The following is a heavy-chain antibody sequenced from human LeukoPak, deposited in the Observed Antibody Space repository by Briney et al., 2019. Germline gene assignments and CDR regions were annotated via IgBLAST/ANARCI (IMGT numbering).Heavy chain of an antibody. Sequence: PGGSLRLSCAASGFTFSSYAMHWVRQAPGKGLEWVAVISYDGSNKYYADSVKGRFTISRDNSKNTLYLQMNSLRAEDTAVYYCARDQDDSSGYYSYWGQGTLVTVSS. CDR3: ARDQDDSSGYYSY. D-gene: IGHD3-22*01. CDR1: GFTFSSYA. V-gene: IGHV3-30-3*01. CDR2: ISYDGSNK. J-gene: IGHJ4*02.